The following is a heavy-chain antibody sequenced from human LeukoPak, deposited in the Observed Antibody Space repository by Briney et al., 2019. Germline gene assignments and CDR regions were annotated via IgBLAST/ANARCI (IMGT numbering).Heavy chain of an antibody. CDR3: ARGGDYYYDSSGYYSPRRSGVCYFDY. CDR2: INHSGST. D-gene: IGHD3-22*01. J-gene: IGHJ4*02. CDR1: GGSFSGYY. Sequence: SETLSLTCAVYGGSFSGYYWSWIRQPPGKGLEWIREINHSGSTNYNPSLKSRVTISVDTSKNQFSLKLSSVTAADTAVYYCARGGDYYYDSSGYYSPRRSGVCYFDYWGQGTLVTVSS. V-gene: IGHV4-34*01.